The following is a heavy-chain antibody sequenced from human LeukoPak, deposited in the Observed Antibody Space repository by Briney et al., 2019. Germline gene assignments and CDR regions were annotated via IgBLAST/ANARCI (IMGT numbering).Heavy chain of an antibody. CDR1: GYSISSGYY. Sequence: SETLSLTCTVSGYSISSGYYWGWIRQPPGKGLEWIGSIYHCGSTYYNPSLKSRVTISVDTSKNQFSLKLSSVTAADTAVYYCARDLYSTYGGYFDYWGQGTLVTVSS. CDR3: ARDLYSTYGGYFDY. J-gene: IGHJ4*02. D-gene: IGHD3-16*01. CDR2: IYHCGST. V-gene: IGHV4-38-2*02.